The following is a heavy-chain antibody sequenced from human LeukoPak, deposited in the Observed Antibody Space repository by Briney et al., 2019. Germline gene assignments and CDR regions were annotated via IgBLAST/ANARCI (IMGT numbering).Heavy chain of an antibody. Sequence: SETLSLTCTVSGGAISGYYWSWIRQPPGKGLEWIGYIYYAGNTIYNPSLNSRVSISIDTSKNHVSLRLSSVTAADTAVYYCARLVVITKSFDYWGQGTLVTVSS. CDR3: ARLVVITKSFDY. J-gene: IGHJ4*02. D-gene: IGHD3-22*01. CDR1: GGAISGYY. V-gene: IGHV4-59*08. CDR2: IYYAGNT.